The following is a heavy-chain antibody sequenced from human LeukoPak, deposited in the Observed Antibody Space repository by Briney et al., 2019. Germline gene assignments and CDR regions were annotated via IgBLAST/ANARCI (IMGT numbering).Heavy chain of an antibody. CDR1: AFTFGHYG. CDR2: INHDGTIR. CDR3: ARDGFSLGDS. V-gene: IGHV3-74*03. Sequence: GVSLRLSCSISAFTFGHYGMECVPRSQGMGRVWVSHINHDGTIRTYADSVKGRFTIPRDIDTLYLQMNSLGAEDTAVYYCARDGFSLGDSWGQGAMVSVSS. J-gene: IGHJ4*02. D-gene: IGHD2/OR15-2a*01.